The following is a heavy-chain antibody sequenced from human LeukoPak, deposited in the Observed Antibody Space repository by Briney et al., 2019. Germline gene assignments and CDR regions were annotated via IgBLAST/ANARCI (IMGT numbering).Heavy chain of an antibody. V-gene: IGHV3-48*04. CDR1: GFTFSSYS. D-gene: IGHD6-6*01. Sequence: GGSLRLSCAASGFTFSSYSMNWVRQAPGKGLEWVSYISSSSSSIYDADSVRGRFTISRDNAKNSLYLQMNSLRAEDTAVYYCARAPEYSSSDWVFDYWGQGTLVTVSS. CDR2: ISSSSSSI. CDR3: ARAPEYSSSDWVFDY. J-gene: IGHJ4*02.